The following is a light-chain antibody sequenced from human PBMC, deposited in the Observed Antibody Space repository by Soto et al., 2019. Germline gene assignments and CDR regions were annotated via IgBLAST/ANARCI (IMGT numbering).Light chain of an antibody. CDR2: AAS. J-gene: IGKJ1*01. CDR3: QQLNSYPLT. CDR1: QGISSY. V-gene: IGKV1-9*01. Sequence: QLSASRSSLFASLGVRVSITCGASQGISSYLAWYPPKTGKAPKLLIYAASTLQSGVPSRFRGSGSGTDVTLTISSLQPEDLATDYCQQLNSYPLTFGQGTKV.